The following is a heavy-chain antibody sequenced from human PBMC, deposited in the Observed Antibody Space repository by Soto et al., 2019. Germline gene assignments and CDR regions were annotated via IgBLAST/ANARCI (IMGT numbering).Heavy chain of an antibody. D-gene: IGHD6-6*01. CDR1: GFIFSNFG. J-gene: IGHJ6*02. Sequence: QVQLVESGGGVVQPGRSLRLSCATSGFIFSNFGMHWDRQAPGKGLEWVAVIWYDGSNAVSADSVKGRFTISRDNSKNTLYLQMSGLRSEDTAVYYCARDPRTARPSAMDVWGQGTPVTVSS. CDR2: IWYDGSNA. V-gene: IGHV3-33*08. CDR3: ARDPRTARPSAMDV.